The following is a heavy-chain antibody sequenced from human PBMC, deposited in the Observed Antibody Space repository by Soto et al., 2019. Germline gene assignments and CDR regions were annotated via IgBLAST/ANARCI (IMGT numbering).Heavy chain of an antibody. CDR1: GGSISDYY. J-gene: IGHJ4*02. CDR3: ARQAVYYDSSGYLDY. Sequence: SETLSLTCTVSGGSISDYYGTWIRQPPGRGLEWIGSIYYRGNTNYNPSLKSRVTIAIDTSTTQFSLKLSSVSAADTAVYYCARQAVYYDSSGYLDYWGQGTLVTVSS. D-gene: IGHD3-22*01. V-gene: IGHV4-59*01. CDR2: IYYRGNT.